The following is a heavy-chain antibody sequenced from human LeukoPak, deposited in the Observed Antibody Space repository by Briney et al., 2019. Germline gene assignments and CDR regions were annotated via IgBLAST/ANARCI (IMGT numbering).Heavy chain of an antibody. CDR3: AKAPYGSGSFYVDF. CDR2: ISGSGGST. CDR1: GFTFSSYA. D-gene: IGHD3-10*01. V-gene: IGHV3-23*01. J-gene: IGHJ4*02. Sequence: GGSLRLSYAASGFTFSSYAMSWVRQAPGKGLEWVSAISGSGGSTYYADSVKGRFTISRDNSKNTLYLQMNSLRAEDTAIYYCAKAPYGSGSFYVDFWGQGTLVTVSS.